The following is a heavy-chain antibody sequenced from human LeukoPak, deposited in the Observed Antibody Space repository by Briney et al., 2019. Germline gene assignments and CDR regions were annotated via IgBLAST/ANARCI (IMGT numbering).Heavy chain of an antibody. CDR2: IIPIFGTA. CDR1: AYSFTRYG. CDR3: ARAVSGSYRGYFQH. Sequence: ASVKVSCKASAYSFTRYGVSWVRQAPGQGLEWMGGIIPIFGTANYAQKFQGRVTITADESTSTAYMELSSLRSEDTAVYYCARAVSGSYRGYFQHWGQGTLVTVSS. D-gene: IGHD1-26*01. J-gene: IGHJ1*01. V-gene: IGHV1-69*13.